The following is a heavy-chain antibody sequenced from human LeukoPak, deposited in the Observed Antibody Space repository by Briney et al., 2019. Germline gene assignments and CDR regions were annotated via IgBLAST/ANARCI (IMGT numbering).Heavy chain of an antibody. Sequence: SQTLSLTCTVSGGSISSGGYYRSWIRQHPGKGLEWIGYIYYSGSTYYNPSLKSRVTISVDTSKNQFSLKLSSVTAADTAVYYCASGPVHYDYVWGSYRHSRIDYWGQGTLVTVSS. J-gene: IGHJ4*02. D-gene: IGHD3-16*02. V-gene: IGHV4-31*03. CDR3: ASGPVHYDYVWGSYRHSRIDY. CDR1: GGSISSGGYY. CDR2: IYYSGST.